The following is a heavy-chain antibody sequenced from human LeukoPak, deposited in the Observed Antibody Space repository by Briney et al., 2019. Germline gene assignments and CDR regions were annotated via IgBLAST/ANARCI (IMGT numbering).Heavy chain of an antibody. V-gene: IGHV3-30*18. J-gene: IGHJ5*02. CDR2: ISYDGNNK. D-gene: IGHD4-17*01. CDR1: GFTFSNYG. Sequence: GRSLRLSCAASGFTFSNYGIHWVRQAPGKGLEWVAVISYDGNNKYYADSVKGRFTISRDNSKNTLYLQMNSLTTEDTAVYYCGKYSDYGDHKDWFDPRGQGTLVTVSS. CDR3: GKYSDYGDHKDWFDP.